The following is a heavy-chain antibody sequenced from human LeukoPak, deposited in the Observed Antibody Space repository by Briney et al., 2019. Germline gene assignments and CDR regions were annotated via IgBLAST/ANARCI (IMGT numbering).Heavy chain of an antibody. J-gene: IGHJ4*02. V-gene: IGHV3-48*01. Sequence: GGSLRLSCAASGFTFGTYSMNWVRQAPRKGLQWVSYISSTSSSTYYADSVKGRFTISRDNAKNSLYLQMNNLKAEDTAMYYCVRFMRGTIGGDNWGQGTLVTVSA. D-gene: IGHD3-16*01. CDR1: GFTFGTYS. CDR3: VRFMRGTIGGDN. CDR2: ISSTSSST.